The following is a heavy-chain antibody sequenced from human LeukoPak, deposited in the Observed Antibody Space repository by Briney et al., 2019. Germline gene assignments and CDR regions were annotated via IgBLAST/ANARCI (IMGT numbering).Heavy chain of an antibody. CDR1: GFTFSSYA. CDR3: AKASYYYGSGSGPNWFDP. J-gene: IGHJ5*02. CDR2: ISGSGGST. Sequence: GGSLRLSCAASGFTFSSYAMSWVRRAPGKGLEWVSAISGSGGSTYYADSVKGRFTISRDNSKNTLYLQMNSLRAEDTAVYYCAKASYYYGSGSGPNWFDPWGQGTLVTVSS. D-gene: IGHD3-10*01. V-gene: IGHV3-23*01.